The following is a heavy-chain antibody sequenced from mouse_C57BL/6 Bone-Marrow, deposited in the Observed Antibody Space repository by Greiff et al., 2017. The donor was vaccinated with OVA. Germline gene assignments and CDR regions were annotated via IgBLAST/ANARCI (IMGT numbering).Heavy chain of an antibody. V-gene: IGHV1-82*01. CDR1: GYAFSSSW. CDR2: IYPGDGDT. D-gene: IGHD1-1*01. J-gene: IGHJ4*01. Sequence: VQLVESGPELVKPGASVKISCKASGYAFSSSWMNWVKQRPGKGLEWIGRIYPGDGDTNYNGKFKGKATLTADKSSSTAYMQLSSLTSEDSAVYFCARYGSSLYAMDYWGQGTSVTVSS. CDR3: ARYGSSLYAMDY.